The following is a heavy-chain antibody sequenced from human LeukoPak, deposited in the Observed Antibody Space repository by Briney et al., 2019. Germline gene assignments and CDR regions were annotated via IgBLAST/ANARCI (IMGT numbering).Heavy chain of an antibody. D-gene: IGHD3-10*02. Sequence: SETLSLTCTVSGDSISSAEYYWRWIRQPPGKGLDWIGYIYYSGSTYDHPSPKSRFTISVGTSKNQFSLKLSSVTAADTAVYYCARARRGLDGYYVPYWYFDLWGRGTLVTVSS. V-gene: IGHV4-30-4*01. J-gene: IGHJ2*01. CDR1: GDSISSAEYY. CDR2: IYYSGST. CDR3: ARARRGLDGYYVPYWYFDL.